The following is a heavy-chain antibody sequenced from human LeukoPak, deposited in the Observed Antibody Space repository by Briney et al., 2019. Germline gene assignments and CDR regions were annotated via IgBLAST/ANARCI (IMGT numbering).Heavy chain of an antibody. J-gene: IGHJ4*02. D-gene: IGHD3-22*01. CDR2: IYSGGST. V-gene: IGHV3-66*01. Sequence: GGSLRLSCAASGFTVSSNYMSWVRQAPGKGLEWVSVIYSGGSTYYADSVKGRFTISRDNSKNTLYLQMNSLRAEDTAVCYCARMGMSYYDSSGYSFDYWGQGTLVTVSS. CDR1: GFTVSSNY. CDR3: ARMGMSYYDSSGYSFDY.